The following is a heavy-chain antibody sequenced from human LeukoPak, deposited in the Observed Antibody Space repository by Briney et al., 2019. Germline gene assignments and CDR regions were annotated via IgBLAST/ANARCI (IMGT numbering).Heavy chain of an antibody. CDR2: INTDGSIT. V-gene: IGHV3-74*01. Sequence: GGSLRLSCAAPGFTFSSFWMHWVRQAPGKGLVWVSRINTDGSITNYADSVKGRFTISRDNAKNTLYLQMNSLRAEDTAVYYCASEGSYDSRNSYIPDCWGQGTLVTVSS. D-gene: IGHD3-10*01. CDR1: GFTFSSFW. J-gene: IGHJ4*02. CDR3: ASEGSYDSRNSYIPDC.